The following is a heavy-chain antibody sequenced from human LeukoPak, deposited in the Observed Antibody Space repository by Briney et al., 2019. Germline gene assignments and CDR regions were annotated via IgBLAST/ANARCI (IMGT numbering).Heavy chain of an antibody. CDR1: GGSISSYY. D-gene: IGHD3-9*01. CDR3: ARVQYQYDILTGYFDY. J-gene: IGHJ4*02. CDR2: IYYSGST. Sequence: SETLPLTCTVSGGSISSYYWSWIRQPPGKGLEWIGYIYYSGSTNYNPSLKSRVTISVDTSKNQFSLKLSSVTAADTAVYYCARVQYQYDILTGYFDYWGQGTLVTVSS. V-gene: IGHV4-59*01.